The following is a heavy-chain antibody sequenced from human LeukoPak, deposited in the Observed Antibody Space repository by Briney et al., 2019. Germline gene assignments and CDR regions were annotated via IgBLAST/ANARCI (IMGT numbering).Heavy chain of an antibody. Sequence: PSETLSLTCTVSGGSISSSSYYWGWIRQPPGKGLEWIGSIYYSGSTYYNPSLKSRVTILVDTSKNQFSLKLSSVTAADTAVYYCASKYYYGSGSYYGWFDPWGQGTLVTVSS. J-gene: IGHJ5*02. D-gene: IGHD3-10*01. CDR3: ASKYYYGSGSYYGWFDP. V-gene: IGHV4-39*07. CDR1: GGSISSSSYY. CDR2: IYYSGST.